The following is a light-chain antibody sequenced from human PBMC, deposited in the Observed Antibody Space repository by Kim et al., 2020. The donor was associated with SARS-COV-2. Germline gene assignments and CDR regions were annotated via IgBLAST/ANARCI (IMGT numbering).Light chain of an antibody. CDR2: RNN. CDR3: AAWDDSLSGFYV. CDR1: SSNIGSNY. Sequence: QRVTNSCSRSSSNIGSNYVYWYQQFPGTAPELLVSRNNQRPSGVPDRFSGSKSVTSASLAISGLRSEDETDYYCAAWDDSLSGFYVFGTGTKVTVL. V-gene: IGLV1-47*01. J-gene: IGLJ1*01.